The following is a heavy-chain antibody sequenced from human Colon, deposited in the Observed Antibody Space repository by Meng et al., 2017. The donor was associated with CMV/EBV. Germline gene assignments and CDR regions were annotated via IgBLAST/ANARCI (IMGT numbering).Heavy chain of an antibody. V-gene: IGHV4-61*01. J-gene: IGHJ4*02. CDR2: IYYSGST. Sequence: SETLSLTCTVSGDSVSSGSYYWSWIRQPPGKGLEWIGYIYYSGSTNYNPSLKSRVTISVDTSKNQFSLKLSSVTAADTAVYYCAGYNWNDERDYWGQGTLVTVSS. CDR3: AGYNWNDERDY. CDR1: GDSVSSGSYY. D-gene: IGHD1-1*01.